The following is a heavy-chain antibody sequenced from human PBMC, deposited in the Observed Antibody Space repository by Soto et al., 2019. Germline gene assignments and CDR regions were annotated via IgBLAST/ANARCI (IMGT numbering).Heavy chain of an antibody. CDR2: IYYDGNT. D-gene: IGHD1-26*01. V-gene: IGHV4-59*01. CDR1: GGSISRNY. J-gene: IGHJ4*02. Sequence: SETLSLTCTVSGGSISRNYWNWIRQPPGKALEYIGYIYYDGNTNYNPSLKSRVTISVDTSKNQFSLTLNSLTAADTAVYYCARDPSGTYYLDSWGQGTLVTSPQ. CDR3: ARDPSGTYYLDS.